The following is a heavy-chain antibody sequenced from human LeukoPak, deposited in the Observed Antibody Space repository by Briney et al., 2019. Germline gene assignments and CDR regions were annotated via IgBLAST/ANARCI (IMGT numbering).Heavy chain of an antibody. J-gene: IGHJ5*02. V-gene: IGHV4-59*01. D-gene: IGHD3-22*01. CDR3: ARDRSHPLYDTTGYFAKWFDP. Sequence: SETLSLTCTVSGGSISGSYWSWIRQPPGKRLGWIGYIYYSGSTNYNPSLKSRVTISLDTSKNQFSLKLTSVTAADTAVYYCARDRSHPLYDTTGYFAKWFDPWGQGTLVTVSS. CDR1: GGSISGSY. CDR2: IYYSGST.